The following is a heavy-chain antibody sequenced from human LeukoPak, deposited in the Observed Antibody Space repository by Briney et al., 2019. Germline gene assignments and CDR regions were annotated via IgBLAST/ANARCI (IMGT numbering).Heavy chain of an antibody. J-gene: IGHJ4*02. CDR2: INHSGST. D-gene: IGHD3-22*01. CDR3: ARDSSGSPDY. V-gene: IGHV4-34*01. Sequence: PSETLSLTCAVYGGSFSGYYWSWIRQPPGKGLEWIGEINHSGSTNYNPSLKSRVTISVDTSKNQFSLKLSSVTAADTAVYYCARDSSGSPDYWGQGTLVTVSS. CDR1: GGSFSGYY.